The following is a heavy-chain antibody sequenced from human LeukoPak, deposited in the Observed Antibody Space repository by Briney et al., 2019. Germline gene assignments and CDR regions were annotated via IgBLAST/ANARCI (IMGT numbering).Heavy chain of an antibody. J-gene: IGHJ3*02. CDR2: IYTSGST. CDR3: ARDEGWELDPGDAFDI. V-gene: IGHV4-4*07. D-gene: IGHD1-26*01. CDR1: GGSISSYY. Sequence: PSETLSLTCTVSGGSISSYYWSWIRQPAGKGLEWIGRIYTSGSTNYNPSLKSRVTMSVDTSKNQFSLKLSSVTAADTAVYYCARDEGWELDPGDAFDIWGQGTMVTVSS.